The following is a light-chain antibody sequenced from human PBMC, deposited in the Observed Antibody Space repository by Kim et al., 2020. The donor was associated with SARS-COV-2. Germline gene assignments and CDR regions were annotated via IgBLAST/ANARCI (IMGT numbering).Light chain of an antibody. CDR2: YDS. V-gene: IGLV3-21*04. CDR3: QVWNSSSDHPV. CDR1: NIGSKS. J-gene: IGLJ3*02. Sequence: SYELTQPPSVSVAPGKTARITCGGNNIGSKSVHWYQQKPGRAPVLVIYYDSDRPSGIPERFSGSNSGNTATLTSSRVEAGDEADYYCQVWNSSSDHPVFGGGTQLTVL.